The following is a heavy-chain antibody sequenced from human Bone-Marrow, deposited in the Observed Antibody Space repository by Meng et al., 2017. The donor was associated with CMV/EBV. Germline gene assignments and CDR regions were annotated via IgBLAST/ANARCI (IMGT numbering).Heavy chain of an antibody. CDR2: IINSGDYT. Sequence: GESLKIACAASGFTFSSYWMSWVRQAPGKGLEWVSGIINSGDYTYYADSVMGRFIVSRDNSKNTLSLQMNSLRVEDTAIYYCAKDMYDTRVKRFDYWGQGTLVTVSS. CDR1: GFTFSSYW. J-gene: IGHJ4*02. V-gene: IGHV3-23*05. CDR3: AKDMYDTRVKRFDY. D-gene: IGHD3-9*01.